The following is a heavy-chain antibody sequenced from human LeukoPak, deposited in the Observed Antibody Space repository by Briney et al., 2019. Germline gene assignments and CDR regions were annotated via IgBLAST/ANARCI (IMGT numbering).Heavy chain of an antibody. Sequence: ASVTVSCKASGYTFTSYDINWVRQATGHGLEWMGWMNPNSGNTGYAQKFQGRVTITTDESTSTAYMELSSLRSEDTAVYYCAREIRYSSSSTAHSDYWGQGTLVTVSS. CDR2: MNPNSGNT. V-gene: IGHV1-8*03. CDR1: GYTFTSYD. J-gene: IGHJ4*02. CDR3: AREIRYSSSSTAHSDY. D-gene: IGHD6-6*01.